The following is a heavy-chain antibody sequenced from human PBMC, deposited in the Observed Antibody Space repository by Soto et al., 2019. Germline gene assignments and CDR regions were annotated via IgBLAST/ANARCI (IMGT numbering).Heavy chain of an antibody. J-gene: IGHJ4*02. D-gene: IGHD3-10*01. V-gene: IGHV1-2*02. CDR2: INPNSGGT. Sequence: ASVKVSCKASGYTFTGYYMHWVRQAPGQGLEWMGWINPNSGGTNYAQKFQGRVTMTRDTSISTAYMELSRLRSDDTAVYYCARHFYGSGKVDYWGQGTLVTVSS. CDR1: GYTFTGYY. CDR3: ARHFYGSGKVDY.